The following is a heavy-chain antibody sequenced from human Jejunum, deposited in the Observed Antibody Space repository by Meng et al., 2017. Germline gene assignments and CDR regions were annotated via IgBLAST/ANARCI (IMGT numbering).Heavy chain of an antibody. Sequence: ITLKEFGPTLVKPTQTLTLTCTFSGVSLSTSGVGVGWIRQPPGKALDYLALIYWDDDKRYSPSLRSRLTIAKDTSKNQVALTMTNMDPVDTATYYCAHRLGPSSRSWDVGYFDYWGQGTLVTVSS. CDR2: IYWDDDK. J-gene: IGHJ4*02. CDR1: GVSLSTSGVG. V-gene: IGHV2-5*02. D-gene: IGHD6-13*01. CDR3: AHRLGPSSRSWDVGYFDY.